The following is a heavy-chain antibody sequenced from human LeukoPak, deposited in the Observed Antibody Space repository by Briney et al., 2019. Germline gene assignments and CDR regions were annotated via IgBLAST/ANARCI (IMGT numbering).Heavy chain of an antibody. Sequence: GESLQISFKGSGYSFTSYWIGWGRPMPGKGVGWMGVIYGADYTTIYSPPFHGQITISADKSISTAYLQWTSLKASDTAMYYCARRPAGTRAFDYWGQGALVTVSS. CDR3: ARRPAGTRAFDY. V-gene: IGHV5-51*01. CDR2: IYGADYTT. D-gene: IGHD1-7*01. CDR1: GYSFTSYW. J-gene: IGHJ4*02.